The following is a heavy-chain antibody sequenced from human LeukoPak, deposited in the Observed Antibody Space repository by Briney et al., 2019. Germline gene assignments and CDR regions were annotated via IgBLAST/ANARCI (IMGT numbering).Heavy chain of an antibody. CDR1: GDSVSNNSAA. Sequence: SLTLSLTHAISGDSVSNNSAAWNWLRQSPPRGLPWLGRTYYRSKWYNDYAVSVKSRITINPDTSKNQFSLQLNSVTPEGTAVYYCARERIAASGNNWFDPWGQGTLVTVSS. CDR2: TYYRSKWYN. J-gene: IGHJ5*02. D-gene: IGHD6-13*01. CDR3: ARERIAASGNNWFDP. V-gene: IGHV6-1*01.